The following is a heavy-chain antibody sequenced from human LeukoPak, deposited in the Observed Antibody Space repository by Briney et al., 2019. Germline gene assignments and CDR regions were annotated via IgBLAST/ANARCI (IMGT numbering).Heavy chain of an antibody. Sequence: SEPLSLTCAVYGGSFSGYYWSWIRQPPGKGLEWIGEINHSGSTNYNPSLKSRVTISVDTSKNQFSLKLSSVTAADTAVYYCNIYYDSSGYYYSFDYWGQGTLVTVSS. CDR2: INHSGST. D-gene: IGHD3-22*01. CDR1: GGSFSGYY. CDR3: NIYYDSSGYYYSFDY. J-gene: IGHJ4*02. V-gene: IGHV4-34*01.